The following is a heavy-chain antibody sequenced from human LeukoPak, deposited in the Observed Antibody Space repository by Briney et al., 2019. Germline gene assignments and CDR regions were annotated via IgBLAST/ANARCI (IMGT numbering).Heavy chain of an antibody. D-gene: IGHD3-9*01. Sequence: GGSLRLSCEDSGFTFRDYGMSWVRHAPGKGLEWVSGMNWDGGSTFYGVSVKARFPISREHAKNSLYLKMHSLRLEDTALYYLARDLSDDWYTFGFWGQGTLVSVST. CDR3: ARDLSDDWYTFGF. J-gene: IGHJ4*02. CDR2: MNWDGGST. CDR1: GFTFRDYG. V-gene: IGHV3-20*04.